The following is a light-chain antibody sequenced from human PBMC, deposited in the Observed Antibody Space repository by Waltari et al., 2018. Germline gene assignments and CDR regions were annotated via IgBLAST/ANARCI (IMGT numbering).Light chain of an antibody. Sequence: SSELTQDPAVSVALGQTVRITCQGDSLRRYYASWYQQRPGQAPILVLYGQANRPSGIPDRFSGSTSGKTASLTITGAQAEDEADYYCLSRDTSSTRLFGGGTRLTV. J-gene: IGLJ2*01. CDR3: LSRDTSSTRL. CDR1: SLRRYY. V-gene: IGLV3-19*01. CDR2: GQA.